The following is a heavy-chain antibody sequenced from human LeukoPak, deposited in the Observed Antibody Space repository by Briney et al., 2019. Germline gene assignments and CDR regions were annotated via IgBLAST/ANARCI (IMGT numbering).Heavy chain of an antibody. D-gene: IGHD3-22*01. J-gene: IGHJ3*02. CDR1: GFTFSDYA. V-gene: IGHV3-49*04. Sequence: PGRSLRLSCTTSGFTFSDYAVSWVRQAPGKGLEWIGFIRNKANGGTTEYAASVKGRFTISRDGSKTIAHLQMSSLKTEDIAVYYCSRFYSSGWASGAFDIWGQGTMVTVSS. CDR2: IRNKANGGTT. CDR3: SRFYSSGWASGAFDI.